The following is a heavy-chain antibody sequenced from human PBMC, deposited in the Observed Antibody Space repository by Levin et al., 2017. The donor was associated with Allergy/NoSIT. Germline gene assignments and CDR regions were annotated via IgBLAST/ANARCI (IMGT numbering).Heavy chain of an antibody. V-gene: IGHV3-48*03. CDR2: ISSSGSTI. CDR3: ARGEWGSAWPYFDY. CDR1: GFAFSSYE. D-gene: IGHD6-19*01. Sequence: GESLKISCGASGFAFSSYEMNWVRQAPGKGLEWVSYISSSGSTIYYADSVKGRFTISRDNAKNSLYLQMNSLRAEDTAVYYCARGEWGSAWPYFDYWGQGTLVTVSS. J-gene: IGHJ4*02.